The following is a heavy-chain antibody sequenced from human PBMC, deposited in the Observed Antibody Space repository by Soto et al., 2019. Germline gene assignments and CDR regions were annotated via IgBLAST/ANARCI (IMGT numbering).Heavy chain of an antibody. Sequence: QITLKESGPTLVKPTQTLTLTCTVSGFYLTTTGECVGWIRQPPGKALEWLALIYWDDEKRYSPSLNDRLTITQDTSKNEVDLTMTNMDPMDTATYYCAHRAYGSGNGAFDVWGQGTMVTVAS. J-gene: IGHJ3*01. V-gene: IGHV2-5*02. CDR3: AHRAYGSGNGAFDV. D-gene: IGHD3-10*01. CDR2: IYWDDEK. CDR1: GFYLTTTGEC.